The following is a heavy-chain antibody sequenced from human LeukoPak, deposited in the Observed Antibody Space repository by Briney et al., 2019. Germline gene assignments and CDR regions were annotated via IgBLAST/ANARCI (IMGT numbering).Heavy chain of an antibody. J-gene: IGHJ5*02. CDR1: GYTFTSYA. V-gene: IGHV7-4-1*02. D-gene: IGHD3-10*01. CDR3: AENYGSGSQNWFDP. CDR2: INTNTGNP. Sequence: GASVKVSCKASGYTFTSYAMNWVRQAPGQGLEWMGWINTNTGNPTYAQGFTGRFVFSLDTSVSTAYLQISSLKAEDTAVYYCAENYGSGSQNWFDPWGQGTLVTVSS.